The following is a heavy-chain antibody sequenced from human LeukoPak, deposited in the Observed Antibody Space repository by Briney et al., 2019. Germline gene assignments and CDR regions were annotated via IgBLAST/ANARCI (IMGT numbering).Heavy chain of an antibody. J-gene: IGHJ4*02. CDR2: INHSGST. CDR3: ARETPSNGHRYCSGGSCYLTFDY. D-gene: IGHD2-15*01. Sequence: SSETLSLTCTVSGGSISSSSYYWGWIRQPPGKGLEWIGEINHSGSTNYNPSLKSRVTISVDTSKNQFSLKLSSVTAADTAVYYCARETPSNGHRYCSGGSCYLTFDYWGQGTLVTVSS. V-gene: IGHV4-39*07. CDR1: GGSISSSSYY.